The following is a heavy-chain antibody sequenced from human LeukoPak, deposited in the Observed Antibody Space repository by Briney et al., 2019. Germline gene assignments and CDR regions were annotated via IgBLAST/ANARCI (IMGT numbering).Heavy chain of an antibody. J-gene: IGHJ4*02. CDR2: IYYSGST. D-gene: IGHD3-3*01. Sequence: PSETLSLTCTVSGGSISSYYWSWIRQPPGKGLEWIGYIYYSGSTNYNPSLKSRVTISVDTSKNQFSLKLSSVTAADTAVYYCARGKAEYYDFWSGTIFDYGGQGTLVTVSS. V-gene: IGHV4-59*01. CDR1: GGSISSYY. CDR3: ARGKAEYYDFWSGTIFDY.